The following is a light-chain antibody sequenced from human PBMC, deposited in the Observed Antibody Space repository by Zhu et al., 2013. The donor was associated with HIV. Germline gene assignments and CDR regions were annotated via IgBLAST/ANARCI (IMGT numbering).Light chain of an antibody. J-gene: IGKJ1*01. Sequence: DIRMTQSPSTLSASVGDKVTITCRASQSISIWLAWYQQRKGKAPQVLIYKASSLESGVPSRFGGSGSGTEFTLTISSLQPSDFATYYCQQYNSYSWNFGQGTKIEIK. CDR1: QSISIW. CDR3: QQYNSYSWN. CDR2: KAS. V-gene: IGKV1-5*03.